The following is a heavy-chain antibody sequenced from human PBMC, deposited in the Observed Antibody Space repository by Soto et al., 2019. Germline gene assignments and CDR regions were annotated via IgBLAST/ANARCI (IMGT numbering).Heavy chain of an antibody. J-gene: IGHJ5*02. D-gene: IGHD2-2*01. CDR1: GDSFISYW. Sequence: PGESLKNSCKGSGDSFISYWISWVRQIPGKGLEWMGRIDPSDSYTNYSPSFQGHVTISADKSISTAYLQWSSLKASDTAMYYCARLSWDPAAMFGSAAWGQGTLVTVSS. V-gene: IGHV5-10-1*01. CDR3: ARLSWDPAAMFGSAA. CDR2: IDPSDSYT.